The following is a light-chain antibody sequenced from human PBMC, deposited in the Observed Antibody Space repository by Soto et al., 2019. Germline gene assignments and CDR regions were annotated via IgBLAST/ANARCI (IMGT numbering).Light chain of an antibody. CDR3: QSYDSSLSGFYV. V-gene: IGLV1-40*01. CDR1: SSNIGAGYD. Sequence: QSALTQPPSVSGAPGQRVTISCTGSSSNIGAGYDVHWYQQLPGRAPKLLIYANNNRPSGVPDRFSGSRSGTSASLAITGLQAEDEADYSCQSYDSSLSGFYVFGTGTEVTVL. J-gene: IGLJ1*01. CDR2: ANN.